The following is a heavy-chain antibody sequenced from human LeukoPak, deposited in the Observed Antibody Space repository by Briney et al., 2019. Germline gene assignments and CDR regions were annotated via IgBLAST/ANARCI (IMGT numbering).Heavy chain of an antibody. CDR2: ISWNSGSI. Sequence: GGSLRLSCAASGFTFDDYAMHWVRQAPGKGLEWVSGISWNSGSIGYADSVKGRFTISRDNAKNSLYLQMNSLRAEDTALYYCAKVQLPRYYYYYMGVWGKGTTVTISS. CDR1: GFTFDDYA. D-gene: IGHD2-2*01. CDR3: AKVQLPRYYYYYMGV. V-gene: IGHV3-9*01. J-gene: IGHJ6*03.